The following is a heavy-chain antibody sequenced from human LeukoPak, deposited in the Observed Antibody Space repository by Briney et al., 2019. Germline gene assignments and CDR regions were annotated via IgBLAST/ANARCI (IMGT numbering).Heavy chain of an antibody. CDR1: GGSISSYY. Sequence: PSETLSLSCTVSGGSISSYYWRWIRQPPGKGLEWIGYIYYSGSTNYNPSLKRRLTISLDTSKNQFSLKLSSVTASDTAVYYCARLQGQYSSSSWGQGTLVTVSS. D-gene: IGHD6-6*01. J-gene: IGHJ4*02. CDR3: ARLQGQYSSSS. V-gene: IGHV4-59*08. CDR2: IYYSGST.